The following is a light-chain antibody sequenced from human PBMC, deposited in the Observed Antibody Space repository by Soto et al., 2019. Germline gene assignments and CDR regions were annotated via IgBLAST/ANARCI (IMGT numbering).Light chain of an antibody. J-gene: IGLJ1*01. CDR2: EVT. V-gene: IGLV2-14*01. CDR3: SSYTSSITYV. Sequence: QSALTQPASVSGSPGQSITISCTGTSSDVGGYNYVSWYQQHPGKAPKLMIYEVTNRPSGVSNRFSGSKSGNTASLTISGLQADDEAEYYCSSYTSSITYVFGTGTKVTVL. CDR1: SSDVGGYNY.